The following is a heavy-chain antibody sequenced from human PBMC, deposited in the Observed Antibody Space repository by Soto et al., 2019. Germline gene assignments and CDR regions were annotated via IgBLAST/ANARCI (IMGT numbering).Heavy chain of an antibody. CDR3: ARDDLTYYYSMDV. CDR1: GFTFSSYG. V-gene: IGHV3-33*01. CDR2: IWYDGSNK. J-gene: IGHJ6*03. Sequence: QVQLVESGGGVVQPGRSLRLSCAASGFTFSSYGMHWVRQAPGKGLEWVAVIWYDGSNKYYADSVKGRFTISRDNSKNTLYLQMNSLRAEDTAVYYCARDDLTYYYSMDVWGKGTTVTVSS.